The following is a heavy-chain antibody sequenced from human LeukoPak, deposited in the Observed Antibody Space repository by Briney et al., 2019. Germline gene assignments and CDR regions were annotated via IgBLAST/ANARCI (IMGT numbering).Heavy chain of an antibody. CDR3: AKDRILSN. Sequence: GGSLRLSCAASGFTFSNFAMSWVRQAPGKGLEWVSGINAGGTTYHADSVKGRFTISRDNSKNTLFLQMNRLRAEDTALYHCAKDRILSNWGQGTLVTVSS. D-gene: IGHD2-15*01. V-gene: IGHV3-23*01. CDR2: INAGGTT. J-gene: IGHJ4*02. CDR1: GFTFSNFA.